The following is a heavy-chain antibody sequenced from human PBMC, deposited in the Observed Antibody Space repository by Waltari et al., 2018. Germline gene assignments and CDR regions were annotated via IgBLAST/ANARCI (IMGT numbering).Heavy chain of an antibody. CDR3: ARDTSFIASPGTPHY. CDR2: ISAYNGNT. CDR1: GYTFSNFG. J-gene: IGHJ4*02. Sequence: QVQLVQSGAEVRKPGASVKVSCKAYGYTFSNFGISWVRQAPGQGLEWMGRISAYNGNTKYAQKLQVRVTMTTDTSTSTAYMELRSLRSDDTAMYYCARDTSFIASPGTPHYWGQGTLVTVSS. V-gene: IGHV1-18*01. D-gene: IGHD6-13*01.